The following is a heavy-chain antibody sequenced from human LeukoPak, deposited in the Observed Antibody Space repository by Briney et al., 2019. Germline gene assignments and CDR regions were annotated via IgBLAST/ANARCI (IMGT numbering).Heavy chain of an antibody. Sequence: GGSLRLSCAASGFTLSDYYMSWIRQAPGKGLEWVSYISSSGSTIYYADSVKGRFTISRDNAKNSLYLQMNSLRAEDTAVYYCARVPRISWFDPWGQGTLVTVSS. CDR3: ARVPRISWFDP. CDR1: GFTLSDYY. CDR2: ISSSGSTI. J-gene: IGHJ5*02. V-gene: IGHV3-11*01. D-gene: IGHD1-14*01.